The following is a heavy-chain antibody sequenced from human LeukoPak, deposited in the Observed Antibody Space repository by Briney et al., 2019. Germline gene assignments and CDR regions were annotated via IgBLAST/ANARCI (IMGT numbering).Heavy chain of an antibody. CDR1: GYSFTSYW. CDR2: IYPGDSDT. J-gene: IGHJ6*03. V-gene: IGHV5-51*01. Sequence: GESLKISCQGSGYSFTSYWIGWVRQMPGKGLGWIGIIYPGDSDTRYSPSFQGQVTISADKSISTAYLQWSSLKASDTAMYYCARNKGDCSSTNCYPYYYYYMDVWGKGTTVTVSS. CDR3: ARNKGDCSSTNCYPYYYYYMDV. D-gene: IGHD2-2*01.